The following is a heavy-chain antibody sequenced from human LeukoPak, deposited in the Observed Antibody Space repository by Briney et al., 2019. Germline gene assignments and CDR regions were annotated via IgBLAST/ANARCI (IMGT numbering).Heavy chain of an antibody. J-gene: IGHJ3*02. V-gene: IGHV3-49*03. D-gene: IGHD5-24*01. CDR3: TREGIRDGYNSAFDI. CDR1: GFTFGDYA. CDR2: IRSKAYGGTT. Sequence: SLRLSCTASGFTFGDYAMSWFRQAPGKGLEWVGFIRSKAYGGTTEYAASVKGRFTISRDDSKSIAYLQMNSLKTEDTAVYYCTREGIRDGYNSAFDIWGQGTMVTVSS.